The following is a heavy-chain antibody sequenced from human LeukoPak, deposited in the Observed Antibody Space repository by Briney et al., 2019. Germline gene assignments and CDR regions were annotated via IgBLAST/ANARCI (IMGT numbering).Heavy chain of an antibody. CDR1: GYTFTSYD. J-gene: IGHJ5*02. V-gene: IGHV1-8*01. CDR3: ARGGRYCSSTSCYTRYNWFDP. Sequence: ASVKVSCEASGYTFTSYDINWVRQATGQGLEWMGWMNPNSGNTGYAQKFQGRVTMTRNTSISTAYMELSSLRSEDTAVYYCARGGRYCSSTSCYTRYNWFDPWGQGTLVTVSS. CDR2: MNPNSGNT. D-gene: IGHD2-2*02.